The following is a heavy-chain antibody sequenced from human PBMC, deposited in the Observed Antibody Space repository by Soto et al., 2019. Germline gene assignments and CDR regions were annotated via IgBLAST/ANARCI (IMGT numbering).Heavy chain of an antibody. Sequence: AASVKVSCKASGYTFASYDINWVRQATGQGMEWMGWMNPNSGNTGYAQKFQGRVTMTRNTSISTAYMELSSLRSEDTAVYYCARGSRYCSSTSCYTGYWFDPWGQGTLVTVSS. CDR1: GYTFASYD. D-gene: IGHD2-2*02. CDR3: ARGSRYCSSTSCYTGYWFDP. V-gene: IGHV1-8*01. CDR2: MNPNSGNT. J-gene: IGHJ5*02.